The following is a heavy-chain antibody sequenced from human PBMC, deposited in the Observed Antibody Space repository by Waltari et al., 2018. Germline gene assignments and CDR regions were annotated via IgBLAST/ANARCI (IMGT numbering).Heavy chain of an antibody. CDR2: ISSSSSTI. V-gene: IGHV3-48*01. CDR3: ARDDYESDFDY. J-gene: IGHJ4*02. CDR1: GFTFSSSS. D-gene: IGHD3-22*01. Sequence: EVQLVESGGGLVQPGGSLRLSCAASGFTFSSSSMNWVRQAPGKGLEWVSYISSSSSTIYYADSVKGRFTISRDNAKNSLYLQMNSLRAEDTAVYYCARDDYESDFDYWGQGTLVTVSS.